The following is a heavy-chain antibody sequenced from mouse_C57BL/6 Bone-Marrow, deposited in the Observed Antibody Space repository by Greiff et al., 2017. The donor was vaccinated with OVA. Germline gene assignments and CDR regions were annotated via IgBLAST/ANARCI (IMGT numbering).Heavy chain of an antibody. Sequence: QVQLQQSGPELVKPGASVKISCKASGYAFSSSWMNWVKQRPGKGLEWIGRIYPGDGDTNYNGKFKGKATLTADKSSSTAYMQLSSLTSEDSAVYFCARGKPYYYGYYFDYWGQGTTLTVSS. D-gene: IGHD1-1*01. CDR3: ARGKPYYYGYYFDY. CDR1: GYAFSSSW. J-gene: IGHJ2*01. CDR2: IYPGDGDT. V-gene: IGHV1-82*01.